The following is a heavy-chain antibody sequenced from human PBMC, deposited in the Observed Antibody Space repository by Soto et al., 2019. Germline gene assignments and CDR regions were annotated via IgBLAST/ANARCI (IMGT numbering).Heavy chain of an antibody. CDR1: GFTFSSYG. V-gene: IGHV3-30*18. CDR3: AKDSRLGATKLLDANWFDP. J-gene: IGHJ5*02. D-gene: IGHD1-26*01. CDR2: ISYDGSNK. Sequence: GGSLRLSCAASGFTFSSYGMHWVRQAPGKGLEWVAVISYDGSNKYYADSVKGRFTISRDNSKNTLYLQMNSLRAEDTAVYYCAKDSRLGATKLLDANWFDPWGQGTLVTVS.